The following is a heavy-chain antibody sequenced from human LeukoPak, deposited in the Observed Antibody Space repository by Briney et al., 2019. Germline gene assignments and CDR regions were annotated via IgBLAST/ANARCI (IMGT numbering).Heavy chain of an antibody. CDR1: GFTFSSYA. J-gene: IGHJ4*02. Sequence: GGSLRLSCAASGFTFSSYAMSWVRQAPGKGLEWVSAISGSGGSTYYADSVKGRFTISRDNSKNTLYLQMNSLRAEGTAVYYCAKDQDYYDSSGNFDYWGQGTLVTVSS. V-gene: IGHV3-23*01. D-gene: IGHD3-22*01. CDR3: AKDQDYYDSSGNFDY. CDR2: ISGSGGST.